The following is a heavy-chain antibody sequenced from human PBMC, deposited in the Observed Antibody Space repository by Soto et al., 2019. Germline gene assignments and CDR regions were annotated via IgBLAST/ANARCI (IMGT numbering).Heavy chain of an antibody. CDR1: GYNFACYW. D-gene: IGHD3-3*01. CDR2: IYPSDSDT. V-gene: IGHV5-51*01. J-gene: IGHJ4*02. Sequence: SGESLKISCKGSGYNFACYWIAWVRPMPGKGLELMGIIYPSDSDTRYRPFFEGQVTISADKSIGSAYLQWSSLRASDTAMYYCARGGVSTRTFDYWGQGTPVTVSS. CDR3: ARGGVSTRTFDY.